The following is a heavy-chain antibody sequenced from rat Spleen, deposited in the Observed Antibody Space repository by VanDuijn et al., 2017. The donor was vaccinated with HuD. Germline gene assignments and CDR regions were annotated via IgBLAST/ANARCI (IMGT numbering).Heavy chain of an antibody. D-gene: IGHD5-1*01. V-gene: IGHV2S12*01. J-gene: IGHJ3*01. CDR2: ISSGGTS. CDR3: ARGWERFAY. CDR1: GFTFSSSW. Sequence: VQLVESGGGLVQPGSPLKLSCAVSGFTFSSSWLNWIRQPPGKGLEWIAAISSGGTSYYNSLLNPRLSITRDISKSQLFLKMNSLQTEDTAMYFCARGWERFAYWGQGTLVTVSS.